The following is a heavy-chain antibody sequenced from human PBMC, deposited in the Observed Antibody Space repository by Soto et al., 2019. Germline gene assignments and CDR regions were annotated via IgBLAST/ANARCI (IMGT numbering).Heavy chain of an antibody. V-gene: IGHV4-30-4*08. Sequence: QVQLQESGPGLVKPSQTLSLTCTVSGGSISSGDYYWSWIRQHPGKGLEWIGYIYYRGSTYYSPSLKPPVTISVAPSMTPFSLKLSSVPAAATAVYYCARCWSCSPPGFAPWGQGTLVTLSS. J-gene: IGHJ5*02. CDR1: GGSISSGDYY. CDR2: IYYRGST. D-gene: IGHD3-3*01. CDR3: ARCWSCSPPGFAP.